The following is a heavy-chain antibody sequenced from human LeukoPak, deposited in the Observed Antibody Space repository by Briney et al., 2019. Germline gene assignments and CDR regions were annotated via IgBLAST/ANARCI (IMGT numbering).Heavy chain of an antibody. CDR1: GYTFTSYY. V-gene: IGHV1-46*01. CDR2: INPSGGST. CDR3: AISGKGGNFWSAITSSYYYYMDV. J-gene: IGHJ6*03. Sequence: GASVKVSCKASGYTFTSYYMHWVRQAPGQGLEWMGIINPSGGSTSYAQKFQGRVTMTRNTSISTAYMELSSLRSEDTAVYYCAISGKGGNFWSAITSSYYYYMDVWGKGTTVTVSS. D-gene: IGHD3-3*01.